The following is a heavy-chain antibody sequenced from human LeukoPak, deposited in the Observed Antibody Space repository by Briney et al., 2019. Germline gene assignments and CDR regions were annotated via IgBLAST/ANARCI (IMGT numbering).Heavy chain of an antibody. V-gene: IGHV1-8*01. D-gene: IGHD3-3*01. Sequence: ASVKVSCKASGYTFTSYDINWVRQATGQGLEWMGWMNPNSGNTGYAQKFQGRVTMTRNTSISTAYMELRSLRSEDTAVYYCARAEWSHYDFWSGYRSANWFDPWGQGTLVTVSS. CDR3: ARAEWSHYDFWSGYRSANWFDP. CDR1: GYTFTSYD. J-gene: IGHJ5*02. CDR2: MNPNSGNT.